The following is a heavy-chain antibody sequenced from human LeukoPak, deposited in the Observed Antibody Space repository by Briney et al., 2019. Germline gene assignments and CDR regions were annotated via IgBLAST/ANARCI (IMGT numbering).Heavy chain of an antibody. D-gene: IGHD5-12*01. Sequence: PGGSLRLSCAASGFTFSSYAMSWVRQAPGKGLEWVSAISASGGSTFYADSVKGRFTISRDNSKSTLYLQMNSLRAEDTALYYCAKGRGYSGYDFFDYWGQGTLVIVSS. V-gene: IGHV3-23*01. CDR3: AKGRGYSGYDFFDY. J-gene: IGHJ4*02. CDR1: GFTFSSYA. CDR2: ISASGGST.